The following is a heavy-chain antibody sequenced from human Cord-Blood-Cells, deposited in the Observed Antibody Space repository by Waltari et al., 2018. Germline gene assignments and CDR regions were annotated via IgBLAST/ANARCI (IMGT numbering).Heavy chain of an antibody. D-gene: IGHD3-3*01. J-gene: IGHJ5*02. V-gene: IGHV4-30-4*01. Sequence: QVQLQESGPGLVKPSQTLSLTCTVSGGSISSGDYYWSWIRQPPGTGLEWIGYIYYSGSTYYTPSLKSRVTIAVDTSKNQFSLKRSSVTAADTAVYYCARGAYLGYYDFWSGYYNWFDPWGQGTLVTVSS. CDR3: ARGAYLGYYDFWSGYYNWFDP. CDR2: IYYSGST. CDR1: GGSISSGDYY.